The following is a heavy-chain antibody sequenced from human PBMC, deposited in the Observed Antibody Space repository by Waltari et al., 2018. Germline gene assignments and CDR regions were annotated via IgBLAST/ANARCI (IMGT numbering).Heavy chain of an antibody. V-gene: IGHV1-8*02. D-gene: IGHD2-8*02. J-gene: IGHJ4*02. Sequence: VQMVQSGAEVKKPGASVKVSCKADGYTFTSYDIKWVRPATGQGLEGMGWINPNSGNTGYAQKFQGRVTMTRNTSISTAYMDLSILRSEDTAVNYCSRGVVSSFDYWGQGTLVTVSS. CDR2: INPNSGNT. CDR1: GYTFTSYD. CDR3: SRGVVSSFDY.